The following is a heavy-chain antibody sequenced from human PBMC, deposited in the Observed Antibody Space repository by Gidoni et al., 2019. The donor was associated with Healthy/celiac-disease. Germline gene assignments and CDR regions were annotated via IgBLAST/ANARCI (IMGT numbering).Heavy chain of an antibody. D-gene: IGHD2-2*02. J-gene: IGHJ6*02. Sequence: QVQLVESGGGVVQPGRSLRLSCAASGFTFSSYGMHWVRQAPGKGLGWVAVISYDGSNKYYADSVKGRFTISRDNSKNTLYLQMNSLRAEDTAVYYCAKGGGRYCSSTSCYRNRYYYYGMDVWGQGTTVTVSS. CDR3: AKGGGRYCSSTSCYRNRYYYYGMDV. CDR2: ISYDGSNK. V-gene: IGHV3-30*18. CDR1: GFTFSSYG.